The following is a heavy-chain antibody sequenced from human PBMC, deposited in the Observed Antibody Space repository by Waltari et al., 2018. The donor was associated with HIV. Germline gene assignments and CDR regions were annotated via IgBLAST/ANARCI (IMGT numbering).Heavy chain of an antibody. CDR2: RSWNRVGI. CDR1: GFTFDDCA. CDR3: ATGGDRWSTYYYYYGMDV. V-gene: IGHV3-9*01. D-gene: IGHD2-15*01. Sequence: EVQLVESGGGLVEAGRSLRLSCPASGFTFDDCALLWARQAPGKGLEWVYGRSWNRVGIGCADSVKGRFTISGDNAKNSRYLQMNSLRADDTSLYYCATGGDRWSTYYYYYGMDVWGQGTTVTVSS. J-gene: IGHJ6*02.